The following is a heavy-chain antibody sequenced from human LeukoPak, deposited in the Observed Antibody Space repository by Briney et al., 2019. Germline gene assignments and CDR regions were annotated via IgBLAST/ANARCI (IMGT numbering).Heavy chain of an antibody. CDR1: GFTFGDYA. Sequence: GGSLRLSCTASGFTFGDYAMSWFRQAPGKGLEWVGFIRSKAYGGTTEYAASVKGRFTISRDDSKSIAYLQMNSLKTEDTAVYYCTRVSWVVIHPVRAPPDYWGQGTLVTVSS. CDR3: TRVSWVVIHPVRAPPDY. CDR2: IRSKAYGGTT. J-gene: IGHJ4*02. D-gene: IGHD3-22*01. V-gene: IGHV3-49*03.